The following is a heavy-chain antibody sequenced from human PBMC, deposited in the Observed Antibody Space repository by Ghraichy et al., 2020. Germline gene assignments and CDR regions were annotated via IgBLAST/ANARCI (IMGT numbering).Heavy chain of an antibody. J-gene: IGHJ3*02. CDR3: ASMIVMVGEDAFDI. Sequence: SVKVSCKASGSTFSKYIIDWVRQAPGQGLEWMGKIIPVLGKANSADKLQDRVTFTADNSTSTAYMELSSLTSEDTAVYYCASMIVMVGEDAFDICGQGTMVTVAS. CDR1: GSTFSKYI. D-gene: IGHD2-21*01. CDR2: IIPVLGKA. V-gene: IGHV1-69*02.